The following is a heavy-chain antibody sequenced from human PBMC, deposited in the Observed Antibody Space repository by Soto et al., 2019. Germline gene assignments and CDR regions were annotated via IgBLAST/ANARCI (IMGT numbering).Heavy chain of an antibody. CDR2: IYYSGST. J-gene: IGHJ5*02. CDR3: ARDIGPSHGFDP. V-gene: IGHV4-31*03. D-gene: IGHD1-26*01. Sequence: SETLSLTCTFSGGSISSGGYYWSWIRQHPGKGLEWIGYIYYSGSTYYNPSLKSRVTISVDTSKNQFSLKLSSVTAADTAVYYCARDIGPSHGFDPWGQGTLVTVSS. CDR1: GGSISSGGYY.